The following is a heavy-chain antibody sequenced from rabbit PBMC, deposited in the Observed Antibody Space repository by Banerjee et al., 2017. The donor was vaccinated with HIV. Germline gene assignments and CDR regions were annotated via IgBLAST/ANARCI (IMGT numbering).Heavy chain of an antibody. CDR3: ARGWMSGWGDL. Sequence: QEQLVASGGGPVKHGASLTLTCKASGFSFSSGYHMCWVRQAPGKGLEWIACIYVGSGGYTYYASWAKGRITISKTSSTTVTLQMTSLTAADTATYFCARGWMSGWGDLWGPGTLVTVS. J-gene: IGHJ4*01. CDR2: IYVGSGGYT. CDR1: GFSFSSGYH. D-gene: IGHD4-1*01. V-gene: IGHV1S45*01.